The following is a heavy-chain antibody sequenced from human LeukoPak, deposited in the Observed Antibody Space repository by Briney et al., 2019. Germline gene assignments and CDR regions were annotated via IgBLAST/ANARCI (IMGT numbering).Heavy chain of an antibody. CDR1: GFTFSTAW. D-gene: IGHD3/OR15-3a*01. V-gene: IGHV3-15*01. CDR2: VKTKADGGTT. Sequence: VGSLRLSCAGSGFTFSTAWMIWVRQAPGKGLEGVGRVKTKADGGTTDYAAPVTGRFTITRDDSKTTVHLPMNSLKTDDTAVYYCTTEDFWGHGTLVTVSS. J-gene: IGHJ3*01. CDR3: TTEDF.